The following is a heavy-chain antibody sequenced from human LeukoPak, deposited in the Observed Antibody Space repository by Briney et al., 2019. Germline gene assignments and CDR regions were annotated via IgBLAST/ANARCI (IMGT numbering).Heavy chain of an antibody. CDR2: IYYSGNT. Sequence: SETLSLTCTVSGDSISSYYWSWIRQPPGKGLEWIGYIYYSGNTNYNPSLKSRVTMSVDTSKIQFSLKLTSVTAADTAVYYCARQLRGYCSGGSCYWFDYWGQGILVTVSS. CDR3: ARQLRGYCSGGSCYWFDY. D-gene: IGHD2-15*01. CDR1: GDSISSYY. J-gene: IGHJ4*02. V-gene: IGHV4-59*08.